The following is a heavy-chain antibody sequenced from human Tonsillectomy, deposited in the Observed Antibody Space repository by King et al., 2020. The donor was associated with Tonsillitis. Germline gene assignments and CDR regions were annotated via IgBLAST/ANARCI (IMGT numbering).Heavy chain of an antibody. CDR2: IYPGDSDT. J-gene: IGHJ4*02. V-gene: IGHV5-51*01. CDR1: GYSFTNYW. Sequence: QLVQSGAEVKKPGESLKISCTGSGYSFTNYWIGWVRQMPGKGLEWRGVIYPGDSDTRYSPSFQGQVTIPADKSSSTAYLQGSSLKASDTAMYYCARRPEGGNHQGFDYWGQGTLVTVSS. CDR3: ARRPEGGNHQGFDY. D-gene: IGHD1-14*01.